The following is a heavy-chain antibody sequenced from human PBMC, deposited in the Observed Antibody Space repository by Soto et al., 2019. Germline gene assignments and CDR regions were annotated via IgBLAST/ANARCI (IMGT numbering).Heavy chain of an antibody. CDR2: IIPIFGTA. V-gene: IGHV1-69*12. J-gene: IGHJ6*02. D-gene: IGHD6-6*01. Sequence: QVQLVQSGAEVKKPGSSVKVSCKASGGTFSSYAISWVRQAPGQGLEWMGGIIPIFGTANYAQKFQGRVTITADESTSTAYMELSSLRSEDTAVYYCARTREYSSSSYPYYYYGMDVWGQGTTVTVSS. CDR1: GGTFSSYA. CDR3: ARTREYSSSSYPYYYYGMDV.